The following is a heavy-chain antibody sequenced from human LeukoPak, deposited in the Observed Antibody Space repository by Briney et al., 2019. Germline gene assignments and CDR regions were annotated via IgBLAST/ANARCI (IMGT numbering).Heavy chain of an antibody. V-gene: IGHV4-4*09. J-gene: IGHJ5*02. CDR2: IYSSGTT. CDR1: GCSISCYY. Sequence: KPSEPLPLTCTVSGCSISCYYWCCIQPPPGKVLEMIGYIYSSGTTNYNPSLKSRVTISVDTSKNQFSLKLSSVTAADTAVYYCARSAGVVNWFDPWGQGTLVTVSS. D-gene: IGHD2-8*01. CDR3: ARSAGVVNWFDP.